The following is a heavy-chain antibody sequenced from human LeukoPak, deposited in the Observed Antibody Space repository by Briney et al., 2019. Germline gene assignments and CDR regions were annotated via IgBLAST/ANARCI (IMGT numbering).Heavy chain of an antibody. CDR1: GGSFSGYY. CDR3: ARSFCSGGSCYLYYSDY. V-gene: IGHV4-34*01. CDR2: INHSGST. Sequence: PSETLSLTCAVYGGSFSGYYWSWIRQPPGKGLEWIGEINHSGSTNYNPSLKSRVTISVDTSKNQFSLKLSSVTAADTAVYYCARSFCSGGSCYLYYSDYWGQGTLVTVSS. J-gene: IGHJ4*02. D-gene: IGHD2-15*01.